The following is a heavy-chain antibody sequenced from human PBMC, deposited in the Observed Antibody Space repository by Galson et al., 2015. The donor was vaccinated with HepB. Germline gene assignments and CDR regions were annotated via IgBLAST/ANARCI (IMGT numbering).Heavy chain of an antibody. Sequence: TLSLTCTVSGGSISSGGYYWSWIRQHPGKGLEWIGYIYYSGSTYYNPSLKSRVTISVDTSKNQFSLKLSSVTAADTAVYYCAAGHGVVNLGAFDIWGQGTMVTVSS. CDR3: AAGHGVVNLGAFDI. D-gene: IGHD4-23*01. CDR2: IYYSGST. V-gene: IGHV4-31*03. J-gene: IGHJ3*02. CDR1: GGSISSGGYY.